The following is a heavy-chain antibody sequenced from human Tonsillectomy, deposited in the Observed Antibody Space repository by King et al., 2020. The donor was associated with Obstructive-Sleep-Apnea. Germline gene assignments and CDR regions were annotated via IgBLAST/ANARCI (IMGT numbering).Heavy chain of an antibody. Sequence: VQLVESGGGVVQPGRSLRLSCAASGFTFSAYGMHWVRQAPGKGLEWVSSISNDASNKNYADSVKGRFTISRDDSKKTLFLQMDSLRAEETAVYYCAKSIYVYTHGYMDYWGQGTLVTVSS. V-gene: IGHV3-30*18. CDR2: ISNDASNK. CDR3: AKSIYVYTHGYMDY. CDR1: GFTFSAYG. D-gene: IGHD5-18*01. J-gene: IGHJ4*02.